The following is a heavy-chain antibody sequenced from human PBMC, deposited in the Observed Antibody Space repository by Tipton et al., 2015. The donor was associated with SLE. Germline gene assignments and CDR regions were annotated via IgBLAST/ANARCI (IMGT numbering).Heavy chain of an antibody. CDR3: ARGSCSVGVCYIDY. CDR2: IYFSGSA. CDR1: GGSISNYY. D-gene: IGHD2-8*02. J-gene: IGHJ4*02. V-gene: IGHV4-59*01. Sequence: TLSLTCTVSGGSISNYYWSWIRQPPGKGLEWIGYIYFSGSANYNPSLKSRVTISLDTSKNQFSLKLSSVTAADTAVYYCARGSCSVGVCYIDYWGQGTLVTVSS.